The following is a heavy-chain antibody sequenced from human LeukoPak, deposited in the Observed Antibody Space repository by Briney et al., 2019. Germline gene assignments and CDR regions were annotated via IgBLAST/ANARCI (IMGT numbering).Heavy chain of an antibody. CDR3: ARRPTGDPKFDY. D-gene: IGHD7-27*01. J-gene: IGHJ4*02. V-gene: IGHV4-59*08. CDR2: IYSSGNT. CDR1: GGSLSNYF. Sequence: SETLSLTCGVSGGSLSNYFWTCIRDPPGKGRECRGHIYSSGNTYYNPCLKSRVTISVDTYKNRFSLKLSTVSAADTAVYYCARRPTGDPKFDYWGQGTVVTVFS.